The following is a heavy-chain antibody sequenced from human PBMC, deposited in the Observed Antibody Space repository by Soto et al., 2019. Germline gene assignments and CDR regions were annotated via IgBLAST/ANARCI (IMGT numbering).Heavy chain of an antibody. J-gene: IGHJ6*02. CDR3: ARAVQLWQYYYYYGMDV. Sequence: QVQLVQSGAEVKKPGASVKVSCKASGYTFTSYDINWVRQATGQGLEWMGWMNPNSGNTGYAQKFQGRVTMTSNNSISTAYRELSSLRSEDTAVYYCARAVQLWQYYYYYGMDVWGQGTTVTVSS. D-gene: IGHD5-18*01. CDR2: MNPNSGNT. V-gene: IGHV1-8*01. CDR1: GYTFTSYD.